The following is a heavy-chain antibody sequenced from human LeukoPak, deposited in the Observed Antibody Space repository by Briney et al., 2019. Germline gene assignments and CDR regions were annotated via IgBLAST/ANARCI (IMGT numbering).Heavy chain of an antibody. J-gene: IGHJ4*02. CDR3: ARAGYYRFDY. CDR2: INSDGRTT. V-gene: IGHV3-74*01. CDR1: GFTFGSYW. Sequence: GGSLRLSCAGSGFTFGSYWMHWVRHAPGKGLLWVSRINSDGRTTNYADSVRGRFTISRDNAENTLYLQMNSLGADDTAVYCCARAGYYRFDYWGQGTLVTVSS. D-gene: IGHD2/OR15-2a*01.